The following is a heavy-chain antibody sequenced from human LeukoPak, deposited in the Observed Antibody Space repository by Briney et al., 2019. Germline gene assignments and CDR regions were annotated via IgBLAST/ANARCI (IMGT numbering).Heavy chain of an antibody. D-gene: IGHD3-22*01. Sequence: GGSLRLSCAASGFTFNNYAMSWVRQAPGKGLEWVAAISGNGGRTYYRDSVKGRFTISRDNPKNTLYLQMNSLRAEDTAVYYCASWTYYYDSSGYYFDYWGQGTLVTVSS. CDR1: GFTFNNYA. J-gene: IGHJ4*02. V-gene: IGHV3-23*01. CDR3: ASWTYYYDSSGYYFDY. CDR2: ISGNGGRT.